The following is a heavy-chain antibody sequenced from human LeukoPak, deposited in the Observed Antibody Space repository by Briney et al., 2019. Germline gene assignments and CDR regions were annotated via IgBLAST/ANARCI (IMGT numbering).Heavy chain of an antibody. CDR3: AADRHLGATTGFGF. Sequence: SVKVSCKASGYTLTSYYMHWVRQAPGQGLEWIGWIVVGSGDARYAQRFQERLTITRDKSTSTAYMELSSLRSEDTAVYYCAADRHLGATTGFGFWGQGTLVTVSS. CDR1: GYTLTSYY. V-gene: IGHV1-58*02. J-gene: IGHJ4*02. D-gene: IGHD1-26*01. CDR2: IVVGSGDA.